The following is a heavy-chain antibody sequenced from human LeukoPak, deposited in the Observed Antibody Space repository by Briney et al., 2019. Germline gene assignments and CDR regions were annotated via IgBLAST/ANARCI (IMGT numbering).Heavy chain of an antibody. J-gene: IGHJ4*02. Sequence: ASVKVSCKASGDTFTSYYIHWVRQAPGQGLEWMGIINPSSDSTSYAQKFQGRVTMTRDTSTSTVYMELSSLRSEDTAIYYCAKTPPGYASSWYSHWGQGTLVTVSS. V-gene: IGHV1-46*01. CDR3: AKTPPGYASSWYSH. CDR2: INPSSDST. CDR1: GDTFTSYY. D-gene: IGHD6-13*01.